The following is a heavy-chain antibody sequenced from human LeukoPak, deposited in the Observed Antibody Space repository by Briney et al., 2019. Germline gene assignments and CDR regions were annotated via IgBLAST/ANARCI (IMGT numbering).Heavy chain of an antibody. Sequence: GRSLRLSCAASGFTFSSYGMHWVRQAPGKGLEWVAVIWYDGSNKYYADSVKGRFTISRDNSKNTLYLQMNSLRAEDTAVYYCARDGALWFGESGPSSMDVWGQGTTVTVSS. V-gene: IGHV3-33*01. D-gene: IGHD3-10*01. CDR3: ARDGALWFGESGPSSMDV. CDR1: GFTFSSYG. J-gene: IGHJ6*02. CDR2: IWYDGSNK.